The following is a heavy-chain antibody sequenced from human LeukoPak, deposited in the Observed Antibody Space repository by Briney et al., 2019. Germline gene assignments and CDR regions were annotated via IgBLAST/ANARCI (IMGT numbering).Heavy chain of an antibody. V-gene: IGHV3-53*01. CDR3: ARVVAGYYFDF. CDR1: GFTVSSNY. D-gene: IGHD6-19*01. CDR2: IYSGGST. Sequence: GGSLRLSCAASGFTVSSNYMSWVRQAPGKGLEWVSVIYSGGSTYYADSVKGRFTISRDNAKNSLYLQMSSLRAEDTALYYCARVVAGYYFDFWGQGTLVTVSS. J-gene: IGHJ4*02.